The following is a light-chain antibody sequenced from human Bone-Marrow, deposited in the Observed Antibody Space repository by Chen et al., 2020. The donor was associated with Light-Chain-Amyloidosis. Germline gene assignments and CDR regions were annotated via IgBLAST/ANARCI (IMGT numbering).Light chain of an antibody. CDR3: SSYTITNTLV. CDR1: SSDFGGDNH. Sequence: QSFLTQPASVCGSPGQSITISGTGTSSDFGGDNHVSWYHQHPEKAPKLMIYEVTNRPSWVPDRFSGSKSDNTASLTISVLQTEDEADYFCSSYTITNTLVFGSGTRVTVL. V-gene: IGLV2-14*01. J-gene: IGLJ1*01. CDR2: EVT.